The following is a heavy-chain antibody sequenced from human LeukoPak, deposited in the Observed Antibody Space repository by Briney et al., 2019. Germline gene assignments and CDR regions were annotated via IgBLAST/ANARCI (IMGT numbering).Heavy chain of an antibody. J-gene: IGHJ4*02. CDR1: GFTFSSYA. V-gene: IGHV3-30*04. Sequence: GGSLRLSCAASGFTFSSYAMHWVRQAPGKGLEWVAVISYDGSNKYYADSVKGRFTISRGNSKNTLYLQMNSLRAEDTAVYYCARDGTIVVVPAAMPAYYFDYWGQGTLVTVSS. CDR2: ISYDGSNK. CDR3: ARDGTIVVVPAAMPAYYFDY. D-gene: IGHD2-2*01.